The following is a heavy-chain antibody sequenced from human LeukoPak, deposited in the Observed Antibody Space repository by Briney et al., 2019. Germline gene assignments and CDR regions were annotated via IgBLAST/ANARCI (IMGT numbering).Heavy chain of an antibody. J-gene: IGHJ4*02. D-gene: IGHD1-7*01. CDR1: GGSISSSSYY. Sequence: PSETLSLTCTVSGGSISSSSYYWGWIRQPPGKGLEWIGSIYYSGSTYYNPSHKSRVTISVDTPKNQFSLKLSSVTAADTAVYYCARPRLGNYARYFDYWGQGTLVTVSS. CDR2: IYYSGST. V-gene: IGHV4-39*01. CDR3: ARPRLGNYARYFDY.